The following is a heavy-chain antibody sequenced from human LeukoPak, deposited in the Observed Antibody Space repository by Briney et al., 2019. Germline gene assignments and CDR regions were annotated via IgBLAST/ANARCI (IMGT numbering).Heavy chain of an antibody. CDR1: GGTFSSYA. CDR2: IIPIFGTA. D-gene: IGHD4-17*01. J-gene: IGHJ4*02. CDR3: ATRMTTVTTPRSDYFDY. Sequence: SVKVSCNASGGTFSSYAISWVRQAPGQGLEWMGGIIPIFGTANYAQKFQGRVTITTDESTSTAYMELSSLRSEDTAVYYCATRMTTVTTPRSDYFDYWGQGTLVTVSS. V-gene: IGHV1-69*05.